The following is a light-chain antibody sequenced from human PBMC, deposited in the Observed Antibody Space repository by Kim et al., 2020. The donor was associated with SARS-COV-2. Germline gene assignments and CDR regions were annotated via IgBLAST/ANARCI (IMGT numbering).Light chain of an antibody. Sequence: DIVLTQSPGTLSLSPGERATLSCRASQSVSNNFLAWYQQKPGQPPRLLIFGASSRATGIPDRFSGSGSGTDFTLTNSRLEPEDFAVYYCKQYTRLPLTFGGGTKVDIK. CDR3: KQYTRLPLT. J-gene: IGKJ4*01. V-gene: IGKV3-20*01. CDR2: GAS. CDR1: QSVSNNF.